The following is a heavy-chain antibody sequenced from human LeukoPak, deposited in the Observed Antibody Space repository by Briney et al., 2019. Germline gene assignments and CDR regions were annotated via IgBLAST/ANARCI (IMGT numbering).Heavy chain of an antibody. Sequence: SETLSLTCTVSGGSIISSTYYWGWIRQPPGEGLEWIGSIYYSGTTYYNPSLKSRVTISVDTSRNQFSLKLSSVTAADTAVFHCARHSRGYYDSTGCYYGSHAFDIWGQGTMVTVSS. CDR2: IYYSGTT. J-gene: IGHJ3*02. CDR1: GGSIISSTYY. CDR3: ARHSRGYYDSTGCYYGSHAFDI. D-gene: IGHD3-22*01. V-gene: IGHV4-39*01.